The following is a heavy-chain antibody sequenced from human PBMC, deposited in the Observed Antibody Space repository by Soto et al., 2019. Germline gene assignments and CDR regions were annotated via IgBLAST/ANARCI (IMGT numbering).Heavy chain of an antibody. D-gene: IGHD1-1*01. V-gene: IGHV3-15*01. CDR3: TTDPHSTGTKY. Sequence: GGSLRLSCAASGFILSDVWMSWVRQAPGAGLEWVGRIKGKTEGGTTDYAAPVKGRFTISRDASKKTLYLQMNSLKTEDTAVYYCTTDPHSTGTKYWGQGTLVTVAS. J-gene: IGHJ4*02. CDR2: IKGKTEGGTT. CDR1: GFILSDVW.